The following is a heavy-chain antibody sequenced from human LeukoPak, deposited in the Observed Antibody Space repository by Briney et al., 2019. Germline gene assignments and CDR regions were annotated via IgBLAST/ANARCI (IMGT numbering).Heavy chain of an antibody. J-gene: IGHJ4*02. D-gene: IGHD6-13*01. Sequence: PSGXLSLTCTVSGGSISSGSYYWSWIRQPAGKGLEWIGRIYTSGSTNYNPSLKSRVTISVDTSKNQFSLKLSSVTAADTAVYYCARDLNGYSSSWYGGDYYFDYWGQGTLVTVSS. CDR3: ARDLNGYSSSWYGGDYYFDY. CDR1: GGSISSGSYY. V-gene: IGHV4-61*02. CDR2: IYTSGST.